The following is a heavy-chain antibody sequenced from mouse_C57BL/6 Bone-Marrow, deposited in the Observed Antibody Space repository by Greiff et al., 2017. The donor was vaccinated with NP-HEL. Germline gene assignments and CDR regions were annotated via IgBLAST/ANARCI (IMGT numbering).Heavy chain of an antibody. CDR2: IYPRSGNT. J-gene: IGHJ3*01. Sequence: VQLQQSGAELARPGASVKLSCKASGYTFTSYGISWVKQRTGQGLEWIGEIYPRSGNTYYNEKFKGKATLTADKSSSTAYMELRSLTSEDSAVYFWAREATNWGQGTLVTVSA. D-gene: IGHD3-2*02. V-gene: IGHV1-81*01. CDR1: GYTFTSYG. CDR3: AREATN.